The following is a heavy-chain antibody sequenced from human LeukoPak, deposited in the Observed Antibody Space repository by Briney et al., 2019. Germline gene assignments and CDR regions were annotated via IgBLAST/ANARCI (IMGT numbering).Heavy chain of an antibody. Sequence: GGSLRLSCAASGFTFSDYYMSWIRQAPGKGLEWVSYISSSGSTIYYADCVKGRFTISRDNAQTSLYLQMNSLRAEDTAVYYCARDGIAAAGIDYWGQGTLVTVSS. CDR2: ISSSGSTI. J-gene: IGHJ4*02. CDR3: ARDGIAAAGIDY. D-gene: IGHD6-13*01. V-gene: IGHV3-11*01. CDR1: GFTFSDYY.